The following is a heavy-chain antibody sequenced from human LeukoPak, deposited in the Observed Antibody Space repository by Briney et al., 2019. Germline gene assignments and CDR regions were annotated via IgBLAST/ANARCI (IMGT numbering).Heavy chain of an antibody. V-gene: IGHV4-34*01. Sequence: SETLSLTCAVYGGSFSGYYWSWIRQPPGKGLEWIGEINHSGSTNYNPSLKSQVTISVDTSKNQFSLKLSSVTAADTAVYYCARGRSVNRYYYDSSGSRYYFDYWGQGTLVTVSS. CDR2: INHSGST. D-gene: IGHD3-22*01. CDR3: ARGRSVNRYYYDSSGSRYYFDY. J-gene: IGHJ4*02. CDR1: GGSFSGYY.